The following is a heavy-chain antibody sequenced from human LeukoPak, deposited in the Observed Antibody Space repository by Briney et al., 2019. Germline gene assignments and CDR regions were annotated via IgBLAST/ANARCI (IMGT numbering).Heavy chain of an antibody. J-gene: IGHJ3*02. CDR1: GYTFTGHY. CDR2: INPNSGGT. V-gene: IGHV1-2*02. D-gene: IGHD3-22*01. Sequence: ASVKVSCKASGYTFTGHYMHWVRQAPGQGLEWMGWINPNSGGTNYAQKFQGRVTMTRDTSISSAYMELSRLRSDDTAVYYCATYYYDSSGYSVHDAFDIWGQGTMVTVSS. CDR3: ATYYYDSSGYSVHDAFDI.